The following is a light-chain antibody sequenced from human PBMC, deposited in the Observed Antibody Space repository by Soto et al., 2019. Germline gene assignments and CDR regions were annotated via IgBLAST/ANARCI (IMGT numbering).Light chain of an antibody. CDR2: GTS. Sequence: EIEMTQSPATLSASPGERATLSCRASQNISRSLAWYQQKPGQGPSLLIYGTSTRAGGVPARFSGGGSGTDFTLTISGLEPEDFAMYYCQQYGSSPPWAFGRGTKVDIK. V-gene: IGKV3-20*01. CDR1: QNISRS. J-gene: IGKJ1*01. CDR3: QQYGSSPPWA.